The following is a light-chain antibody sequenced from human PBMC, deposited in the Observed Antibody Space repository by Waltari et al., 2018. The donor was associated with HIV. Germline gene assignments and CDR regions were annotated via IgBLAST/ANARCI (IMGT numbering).Light chain of an antibody. Sequence: DIVMTQSPLSLPVTPGEPASISCRSSQSLLHINGYKYLDWYLQKPGQSPQLLIFLGSSRASGVPDRFSGSGSGTNFTLKISRVEAEDVGVYYCMQSLQTQLTFGPGTKVDIK. J-gene: IGKJ3*01. CDR1: QSLLHINGYKY. V-gene: IGKV2-28*01. CDR3: MQSLQTQLT. CDR2: LGS.